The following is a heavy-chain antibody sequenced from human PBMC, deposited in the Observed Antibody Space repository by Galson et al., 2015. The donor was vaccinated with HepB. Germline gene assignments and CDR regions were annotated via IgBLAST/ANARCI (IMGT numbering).Heavy chain of an antibody. J-gene: IGHJ4*02. Sequence: SLRLSCAASGFTFSSYGMHWVRQAPGKGLEWVAVISYDGSNKYYADSVKGRFTISRDNSKNTLYLQMNSLRAEDTAVYYCAKDLVGYCSGGSCLLGCDYWGQGTLVTVSS. CDR2: ISYDGSNK. CDR1: GFTFSSYG. CDR3: AKDLVGYCSGGSCLLGCDY. D-gene: IGHD2-15*01. V-gene: IGHV3-30*18.